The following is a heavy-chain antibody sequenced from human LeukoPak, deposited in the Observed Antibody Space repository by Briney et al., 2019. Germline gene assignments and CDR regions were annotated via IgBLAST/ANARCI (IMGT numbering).Heavy chain of an antibody. J-gene: IGHJ6*02. CDR2: LYGGGSP. Sequence: PGGSLRLSCAASGFSVSRNYMSWVRQAPGKGLEWVSLLYGGGSPYYADSVKGRFTISRDDSKNMLYLQMNSLRAEDTAVYYCARDSSSGWQCCMDVWGQGTTVTVSS. CDR1: GFSVSRNY. D-gene: IGHD6-19*01. V-gene: IGHV3-53*01. CDR3: ARDSSSGWQCCMDV.